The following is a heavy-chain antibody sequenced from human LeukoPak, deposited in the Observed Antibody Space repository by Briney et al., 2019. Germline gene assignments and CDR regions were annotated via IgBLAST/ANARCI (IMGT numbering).Heavy chain of an antibody. V-gene: IGHV3-23*01. CDR1: GFTFSSYS. CDR3: AKGYAGYSYGLDYYYYGMDV. Sequence: GGSLRLSCAASGFTFSSYSMNWVRQAPGKGLEWVSAISGSGGSTYYADSVKGRFTISRDNSKNTLYLQMNSLRAEDTAVYYCAKGYAGYSYGLDYYYYGMDVWGQGTTVTVSS. D-gene: IGHD5-18*01. CDR2: ISGSGGST. J-gene: IGHJ6*02.